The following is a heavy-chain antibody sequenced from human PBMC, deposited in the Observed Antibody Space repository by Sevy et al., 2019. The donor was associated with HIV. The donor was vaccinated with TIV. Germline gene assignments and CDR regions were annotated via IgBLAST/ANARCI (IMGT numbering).Heavy chain of an antibody. D-gene: IGHD2-8*01. J-gene: IGHJ3*02. V-gene: IGHV4-39*01. CDR2: IYYTGRT. Sequence: SETLSLTCTVSGGSISSTSHYWGWIRQPPGKGLEWIGSIYYTGRTFYSPSVKSRITMSVDRSQNQFSLKLSSVTATDTAVYYCTRFSNQILLMVTPTPRWGFDIWGQGAKVTVSS. CDR3: TRFSNQILLMVTPTPRWGFDI. CDR1: GGSISSTSHY.